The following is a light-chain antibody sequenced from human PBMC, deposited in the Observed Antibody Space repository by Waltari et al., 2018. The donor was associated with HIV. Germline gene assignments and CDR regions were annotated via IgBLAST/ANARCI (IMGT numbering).Light chain of an antibody. J-gene: IGKJ1*01. CDR2: GVS. CDR3: QQYDNWPPWT. Sequence: EIVMTQSPATLSVSPGERATLSCRASQSIAKNLAWYQQKPGQAPRLLIYGVSTRATGITARFSGSGSWTEFTLTISSLQSEDFAVYYCQQYDNWPPWTFGQGTKVEI. V-gene: IGKV3-15*01. CDR1: QSIAKN.